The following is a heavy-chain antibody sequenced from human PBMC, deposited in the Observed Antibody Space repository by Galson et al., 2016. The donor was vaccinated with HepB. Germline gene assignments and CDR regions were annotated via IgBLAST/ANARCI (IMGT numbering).Heavy chain of an antibody. CDR2: IGWNSAYI. J-gene: IGHJ4*02. CDR1: GFTFDDYA. V-gene: IGHV3-9*01. D-gene: IGHD1-26*01. Sequence: SLRLSCAASGFTFDDYAMHWVRQTPGKGLEWVSGIGWNSAYIDYADSVKGRFTISRDDAKNSLYLQMNSLRDEDTAVYYCARDLHSGAYTFDYWGQGTLVTVSS. CDR3: ARDLHSGAYTFDY.